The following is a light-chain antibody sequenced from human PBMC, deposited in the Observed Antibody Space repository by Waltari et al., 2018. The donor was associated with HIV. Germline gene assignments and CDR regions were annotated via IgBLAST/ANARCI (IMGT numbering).Light chain of an antibody. CDR2: DAS. V-gene: IGKV1-33*01. Sequence: DLQMTQSPSSLSVSVGDKIPITCQTSQDIGSHLNWYQQKPGEAPQLLIHDASDLQAGVPSRFAGGGSGSNFSFTITSLQPEDLVIYFCQQFHLLPLTFGGGT. CDR1: QDIGSH. CDR3: QQFHLLPLT. J-gene: IGKJ4*01.